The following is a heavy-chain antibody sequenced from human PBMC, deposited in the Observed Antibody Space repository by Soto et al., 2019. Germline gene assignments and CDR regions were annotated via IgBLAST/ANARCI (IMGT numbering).Heavy chain of an antibody. CDR3: ARDLVGAIYGMDV. CDR1: GASVSSNIAA. CDR2: TYYRSKWYN. Sequence: SQTLSVTCAISGASVSSNIAAWNCIRQSPSRGLEWLGRTYYRSKWYNDYAVSVKSRITINPDTSKNQFSLQLNSVTPEDTAVYYCARDLVGAIYGMDVWGQGITVTVSS. D-gene: IGHD1-26*01. J-gene: IGHJ6*01. V-gene: IGHV6-1*01.